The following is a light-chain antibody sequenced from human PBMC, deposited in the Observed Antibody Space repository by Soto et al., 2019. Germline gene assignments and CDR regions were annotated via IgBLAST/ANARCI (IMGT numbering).Light chain of an antibody. CDR3: QQYKSDFPT. CDR2: DGS. Sequence: DIQMTQSPSTLSASVGDRVTVTCRASQTIFSWLAWFQQKPGKAPKLLIYDGSTLGSGVPSRFTGSGSGTEFTLTISSLQPDDFATYIWQQYKSDFPTFGQGTKVDIK. J-gene: IGKJ1*01. CDR1: QTIFSW. V-gene: IGKV1-5*01.